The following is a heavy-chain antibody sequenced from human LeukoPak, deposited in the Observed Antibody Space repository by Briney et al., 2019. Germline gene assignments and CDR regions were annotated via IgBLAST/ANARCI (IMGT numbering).Heavy chain of an antibody. CDR1: GFTFSRHA. D-gene: IGHD3-16*01. V-gene: IGHV3-48*04. J-gene: IGHJ4*02. Sequence: GGSLRLSCAASGFTFSRHAMSWVRQAPGKGLEWISFVSISSGTIYYADSVKGRFRISRDNAKSSLDLEMNSLRAEDTAVYYCARAMSTFGGVRNYFDSWGQGTLVTVSS. CDR2: VSISSGTI. CDR3: ARAMSTFGGVRNYFDS.